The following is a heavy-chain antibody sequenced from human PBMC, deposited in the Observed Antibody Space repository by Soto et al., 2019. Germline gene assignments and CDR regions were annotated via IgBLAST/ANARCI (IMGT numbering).Heavy chain of an antibody. Sequence: DVQLLESGGGLVQPGGSLRLSCAVSGFTFSNYAMTWVRQAPGKGLEWVASITRSGDGTYYAESVKGRFTISRDNSKNPLSLQIDSLRAEDTAVYFCVRGPGGLDGFDIWGLGTMVPVSS. V-gene: IGHV3-23*01. CDR3: VRGPGGLDGFDI. CDR1: GFTFSNYA. J-gene: IGHJ3*02. CDR2: ITRSGDGT.